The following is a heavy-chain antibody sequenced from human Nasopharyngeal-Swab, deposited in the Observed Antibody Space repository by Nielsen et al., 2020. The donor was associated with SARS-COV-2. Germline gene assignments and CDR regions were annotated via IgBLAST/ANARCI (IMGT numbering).Heavy chain of an antibody. CDR2: INPNSGGT. CDR3: AYSSSFGYFDY. D-gene: IGHD6-6*01. Sequence: ASVKVSCKASGYAFTGYYMHWVRQAPGQGLEWMGRINPNSGGTNYAQKFQGRVTMTRDTSISTAYMELSRLRSDDTAVYYCAYSSSFGYFDYWGQGTLVTVSS. J-gene: IGHJ4*02. V-gene: IGHV1-2*06. CDR1: GYAFTGYY.